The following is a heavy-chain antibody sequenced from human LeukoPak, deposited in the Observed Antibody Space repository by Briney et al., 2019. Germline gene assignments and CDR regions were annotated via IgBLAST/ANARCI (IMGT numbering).Heavy chain of an antibody. CDR3: ARIPGYSYGNDGVDFDY. V-gene: IGHV3-74*01. CDR1: GFTFSSYW. J-gene: IGHJ4*02. CDR2: INSDGSST. D-gene: IGHD5-18*01. Sequence: PGGSLRLSCAASGFTFSSYWMHWVRQAPGKGLVWVSRINSDGSSTSYADSVKGRFTISRDNAKNTLHLQMNSLRAEDTAVYYCARIPGYSYGNDGVDFDYWGQGTLVTVSS.